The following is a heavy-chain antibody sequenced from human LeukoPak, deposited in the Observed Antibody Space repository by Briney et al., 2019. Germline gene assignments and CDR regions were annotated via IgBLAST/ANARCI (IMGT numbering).Heavy chain of an antibody. CDR3: AREKDVLLWFGEFHPLDY. CDR1: GYTFTSYG. J-gene: IGHJ4*02. CDR2: ISAYNGNT. D-gene: IGHD3-10*01. V-gene: IGHV1-18*01. Sequence: SVKVSCKASGYTFTSYGISWARQAPGQGLEWMGWISAYNGNTNYAQKLQGRVTMTTDTSTSTAYMELRSLRSDDTAVYYCAREKDVLLWFGEFHPLDYWGQGTLVTVSS.